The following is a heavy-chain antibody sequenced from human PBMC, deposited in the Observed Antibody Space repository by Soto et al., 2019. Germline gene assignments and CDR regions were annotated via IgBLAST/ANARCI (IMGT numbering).Heavy chain of an antibody. Sequence: GGSLRLSCAASGFTFSDYWMHWVRQAPGEGLVWVSRVNSDESSTRYADSVKGRFTISRDNAKNTLYLQMNSLRAEDTAVYYCVRRSAGGGYYDFWGQGTLVTVSS. V-gene: IGHV3-74*01. CDR1: GFTFSDYW. CDR3: VRRSAGGGYYDF. J-gene: IGHJ4*02. CDR2: VNSDESST. D-gene: IGHD3-22*01.